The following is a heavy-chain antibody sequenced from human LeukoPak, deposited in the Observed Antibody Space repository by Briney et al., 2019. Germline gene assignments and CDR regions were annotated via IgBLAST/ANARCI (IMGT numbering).Heavy chain of an antibody. Sequence: SQTLSLTSAISGDRVSSASASWNWIRQSPSRGLEWLGRTYYRSKWYNDNAVSVKSRITINPDTSKNQFSLQLNSVTPEDTAVYYCARTGRLPYYYYGMDVWGQGTRATVSS. D-gene: IGHD1-14*01. CDR2: TYYRSKWYN. V-gene: IGHV6-1*01. CDR1: GDRVSSASAS. CDR3: ARTGRLPYYYYGMDV. J-gene: IGHJ6*02.